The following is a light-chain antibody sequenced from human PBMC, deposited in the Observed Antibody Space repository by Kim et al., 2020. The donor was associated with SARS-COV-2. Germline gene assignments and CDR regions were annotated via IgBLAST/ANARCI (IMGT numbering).Light chain of an antibody. CDR1: QDISRY. CDR3: QQTDNVFQT. J-gene: IGKJ1*01. CDR2: TAS. Sequence: DIQMTQSPSSLSASVGDRVTITCRASQDISRYLNWYQQKPGKAPKLLIYTASSLQSGVPSRFTGSGSETDFTLTISSLQPEDFATYNCQQTDNVFQTVGQGGKVDI. V-gene: IGKV1-39*01.